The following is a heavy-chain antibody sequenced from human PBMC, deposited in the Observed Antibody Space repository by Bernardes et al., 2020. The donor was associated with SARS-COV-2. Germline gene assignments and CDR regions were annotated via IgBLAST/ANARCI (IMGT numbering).Heavy chain of an antibody. J-gene: IGHJ5*02. CDR1: GGSFSGYY. D-gene: IGHD3-10*01. CDR3: ARVKGERRGYGSGPLAWFDP. Sequence: SETLSLTCAVYGGSFSGYYWSWIRQPPGKGLEWIGEINHSGSTNYNPSLKSRVTISVDTSKNQFSLKLSSVTAADTAVYYCARVKGERRGYGSGPLAWFDPWGQGTLVTVSS. CDR2: INHSGST. V-gene: IGHV4-34*01.